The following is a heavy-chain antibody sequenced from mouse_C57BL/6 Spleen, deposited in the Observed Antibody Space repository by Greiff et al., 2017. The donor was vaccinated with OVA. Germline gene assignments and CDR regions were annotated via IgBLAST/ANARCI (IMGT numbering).Heavy chain of an antibody. CDR3: AIYDYAYYFDY. CDR1: GYTFTSYW. CDR2: IFPGSGST. D-gene: IGHD2-4*01. V-gene: IGHV1-56*01. J-gene: IGHJ2*01. Sequence: VQLQQSGPELVRPGASVKISCKAPGYTFTSYWMQWVRQRPGQGLEWIGKIFPGSGSTYYNEKFKGKATLTVDTSSSTAYMQLSSLTSEDSAVYFCAIYDYAYYFDYWGQGTTLTVSS.